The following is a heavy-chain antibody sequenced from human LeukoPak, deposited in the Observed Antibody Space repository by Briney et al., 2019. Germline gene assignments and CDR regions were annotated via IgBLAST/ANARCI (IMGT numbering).Heavy chain of an antibody. CDR2: INFDGSST. CDR3: ARDQIHYTNWFDP. J-gene: IGHJ5*02. V-gene: IGHV3-74*01. Sequence: GGSLRLSCAASGLTFSNYWMHWVRQAPGKGLVWVSRINFDGSSTSYADSVKGRFTISRDNAKNTLYLQMDSLGAEDTAVYYCARDQIHYTNWFDPWGQGTLVTVSS. D-gene: IGHD3-10*01. CDR1: GLTFSNYW.